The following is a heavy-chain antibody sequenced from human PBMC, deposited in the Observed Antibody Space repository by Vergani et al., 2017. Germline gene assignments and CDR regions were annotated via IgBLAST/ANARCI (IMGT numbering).Heavy chain of an antibody. V-gene: IGHV1-69*18. Sequence: QVQLVQSGSELKKPGASVKVSCKASGYTFTSYAMNWVRQAPGQGLEWMGRIIPIFGTANYAQKFQGRVTITADESTSTAYMELSSLRSEDTAVYYCASRWYYYDSSGYRLDGMDVWGQGTTVTVS. CDR1: GYTFTSYA. D-gene: IGHD3-22*01. CDR2: IIPIFGTA. CDR3: ASRWYYYDSSGYRLDGMDV. J-gene: IGHJ6*02.